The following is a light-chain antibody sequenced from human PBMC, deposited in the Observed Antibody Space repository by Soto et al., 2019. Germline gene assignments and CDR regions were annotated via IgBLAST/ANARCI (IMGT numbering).Light chain of an antibody. CDR1: ESVSSN. CDR3: QQYNNWPPSII. Sequence: VMTQSPATLSVSPGERATLSCMASESVSSNLAWYQQRPGQAPRLLIYGASTRATDTPVRFRGSGSGTEFTLTISSLQSEDFAVYYCQQYNNWPPSIIFGQGTRLENK. CDR2: GAS. J-gene: IGKJ5*01. V-gene: IGKV3-15*01.